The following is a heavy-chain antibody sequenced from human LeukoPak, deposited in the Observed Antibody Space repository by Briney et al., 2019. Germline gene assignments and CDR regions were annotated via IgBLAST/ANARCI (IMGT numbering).Heavy chain of an antibody. CDR2: IYTSGST. D-gene: IGHD2-2*01. J-gene: IGHJ4*02. CDR3: AKHRCSSTSCYEDY. Sequence: SETLSLTCTVSGGSISSYYWSWIRQPAGKGLEWIGRIYTSGSTNYNPSLKSRVTMSVDTSKYQFSLKLSSVTAADTAVYYCAKHRCSSTSCYEDYWGQGTLVTVSS. CDR1: GGSISSYY. V-gene: IGHV4-4*07.